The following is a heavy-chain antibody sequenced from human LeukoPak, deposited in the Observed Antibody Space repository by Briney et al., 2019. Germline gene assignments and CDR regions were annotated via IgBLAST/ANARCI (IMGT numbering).Heavy chain of an antibody. Sequence: ASVKVSCKASGYTFTSYDINWVRQATGQGLEWMGWMKPNSGNPGYAQKFQGRVTMTRNTSISTAYMELSSLRSEDTAVYYCARGQSSDGYGSGPDFDYWGQGTLVTVSS. CDR1: GYTFTSYD. CDR2: MKPNSGNP. J-gene: IGHJ4*02. D-gene: IGHD3-10*01. V-gene: IGHV1-8*01. CDR3: ARGQSSDGYGSGPDFDY.